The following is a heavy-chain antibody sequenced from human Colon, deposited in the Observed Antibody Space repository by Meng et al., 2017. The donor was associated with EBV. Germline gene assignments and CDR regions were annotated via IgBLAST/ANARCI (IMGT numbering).Heavy chain of an antibody. CDR2: IYYSGST. D-gene: IGHD6-19*01. J-gene: IGHJ4*02. CDR1: DGSINSMDYY. CDR3: ARQLAGGLYYFDY. V-gene: IGHV4-39*07. Sequence: QVHLLESGPGLVRPSETLSLTCSVSDGSINSMDYYGGWLRQPPGKGLEWIGNIYYSGSTYYSPSLKSRVTISLDTSKNQFSLKLNSVTAADTAVYYCARQLAGGLYYFDYWGQGLLVTVSS.